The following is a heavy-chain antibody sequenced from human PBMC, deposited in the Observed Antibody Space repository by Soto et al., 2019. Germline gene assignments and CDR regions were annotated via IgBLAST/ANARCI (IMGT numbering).Heavy chain of an antibody. D-gene: IGHD6-6*01. J-gene: IGHJ5*02. V-gene: IGHV1-8*01. CDR2: MNPNSGNT. Sequence: ASVKVSCKASGYTFTSYDINWVRQATGQGLEWMGWMNPNSGNTGYAQKFQGRVTMTRNTSISTAYVELSSLRSEDTAVYYCASANRIEYSSHGNWFDPWGQGTLVTVSS. CDR1: GYTFTSYD. CDR3: ASANRIEYSSHGNWFDP.